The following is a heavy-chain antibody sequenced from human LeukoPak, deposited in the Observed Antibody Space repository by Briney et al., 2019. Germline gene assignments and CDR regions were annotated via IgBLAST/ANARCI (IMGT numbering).Heavy chain of an antibody. V-gene: IGHV3-30*18. J-gene: IGHJ4*02. Sequence: PGGSLRLSCAASGFTFSSYGMHWVRQAPGKGLEWVAVISYDGSNKYYADSVKGRFTISRDNSKNTLYLQMNSLRAEDTAVYYCAKVGYCSSTSCYSPDFDYWGQGTLVTVSS. CDR2: ISYDGSNK. CDR1: GFTFSSYG. CDR3: AKVGYCSSTSCYSPDFDY. D-gene: IGHD2-2*01.